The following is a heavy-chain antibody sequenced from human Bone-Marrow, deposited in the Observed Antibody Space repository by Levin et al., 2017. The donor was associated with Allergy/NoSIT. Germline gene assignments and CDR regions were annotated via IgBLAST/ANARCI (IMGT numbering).Heavy chain of an antibody. J-gene: IGHJ4*02. CDR2: IITVLGIT. D-gene: IGHD3-22*01. CDR1: GGTLDSRT. V-gene: IGHV1-69*02. Sequence: GASVKVSCKASGGTLDSRTITWVRQAPGQGLEWMGRIITVLGITNYAQTFQGRLTISVDKSTSTAYMELSSLKFEDTAVYYCARRWVENDSSDSWGQGTLVTVSS. CDR3: ARRWVENDSSDS.